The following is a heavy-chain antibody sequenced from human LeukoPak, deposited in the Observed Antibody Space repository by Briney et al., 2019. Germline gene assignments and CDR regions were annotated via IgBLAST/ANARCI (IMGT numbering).Heavy chain of an antibody. V-gene: IGHV4-31*03. CDR2: IYYCGST. CDR1: GGSISSGGYY. D-gene: IGHD1-1*01. J-gene: IGHJ4*02. Sequence: SETLSHTCTVSGGSISSGGYYWSWIRQHPGKGLEWIGYIYYCGSTYYNPSLKSRVTISVDTSKNQFSLKLSSVTAADTAVYYCARRSGTEERGYFDYWGQGTLVTVSS. CDR3: ARRSGTEERGYFDY.